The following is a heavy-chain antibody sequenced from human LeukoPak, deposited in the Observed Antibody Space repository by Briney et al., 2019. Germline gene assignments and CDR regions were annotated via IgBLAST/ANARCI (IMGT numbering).Heavy chain of an antibody. CDR3: ARERRGSGSYPFDY. V-gene: IGHV4-59*01. CDR1: GDSISSYY. CDR2: IYYSGTT. J-gene: IGHJ4*02. Sequence: PSETLSLTCTVSGDSISSYYWNWIRQPPGKGLEWIGYIYYSGTTNYNPSLKSRVTVSVDTSKNQFSLKLSSVTAADTAVYYCARERRGSGSYPFDYWGQGTLVTASS. D-gene: IGHD3-10*01.